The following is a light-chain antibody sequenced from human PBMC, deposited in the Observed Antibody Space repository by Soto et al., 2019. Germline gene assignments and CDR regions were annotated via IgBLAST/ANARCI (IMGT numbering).Light chain of an antibody. J-gene: IGKJ1*01. Sequence: DIVMTQSPDSLAVSLGERATINCKSSQTILYSSNNKNYLALFQQRPGQPPRLLLYWASTRESGVSDRFNGSGSGTDFTRTISSLQAEDAAVYYCQQYFTSAWTFGQGTKVEIK. CDR3: QQYFTSAWT. V-gene: IGKV4-1*01. CDR2: WAS. CDR1: QTILYSSNNKNY.